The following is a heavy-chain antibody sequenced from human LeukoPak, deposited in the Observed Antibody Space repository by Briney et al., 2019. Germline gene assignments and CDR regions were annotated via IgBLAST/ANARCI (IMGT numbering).Heavy chain of an antibody. CDR1: GYSFTSHY. CDR2: INPSGSST. V-gene: IGHV1-46*01. J-gene: IGHJ5*02. Sequence: ASVKVSCKASGYSFTSHYMHWVRQAPGQGLEWLGLINPSGSSTLYAQKFQGRVTMTRDMSTTADYMELSSLRSEDTAVYYCARDNSVGDIAWWFDPWGQGTLVTVSS. CDR3: ARDNSVGDIAWWFDP. D-gene: IGHD3-16*02.